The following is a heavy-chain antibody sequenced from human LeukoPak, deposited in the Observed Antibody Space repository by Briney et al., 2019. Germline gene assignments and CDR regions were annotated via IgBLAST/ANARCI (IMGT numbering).Heavy chain of an antibody. D-gene: IGHD3-3*01. CDR3: ARGGYDFWSGYRDAFDI. CDR2: IIPIFGTA. J-gene: IGHJ3*02. Sequence: ASVKVSCKASGGTFSSYAISWVRQAPGQGLEWMGGIIPIFGTANYAQKFQGRVTITADESTSTAYMELSSLRSEDTAVYYCARGGYDFWSGYRDAFDIWGQGTMVTVPS. CDR1: GGTFSSYA. V-gene: IGHV1-69*01.